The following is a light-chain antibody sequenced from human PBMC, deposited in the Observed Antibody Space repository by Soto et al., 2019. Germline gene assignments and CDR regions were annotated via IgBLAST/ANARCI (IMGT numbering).Light chain of an antibody. CDR2: GAS. Sequence: EVVMTQSPATLSASPGERVTLSCRASQSVNSNLAWYQQKPGQAPRLLIYGASTRATGIPARFSGSGSGAEFTRTISSLQSEDLALYYCQQYDNWPPWTFGQGTKVEIK. J-gene: IGKJ1*01. V-gene: IGKV3-15*01. CDR1: QSVNSN. CDR3: QQYDNWPPWT.